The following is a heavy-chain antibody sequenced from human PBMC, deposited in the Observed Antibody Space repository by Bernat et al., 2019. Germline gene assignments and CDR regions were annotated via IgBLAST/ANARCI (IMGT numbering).Heavy chain of an antibody. J-gene: IGHJ6*02. D-gene: IGHD6-13*01. CDR2: IYGGGST. Sequence: EVQLVEPGGGLVQPGGSLRLSCAASGFTVSSNYMSWVRQAPGKGLEWVSVIYGGGSTYYADSVKGRFTISRDHSKNTLYLQMNSLRAEDTAVYYCARAPGSWSNNYGMDVWGQGTTVTVSS. CDR3: ARAPGSWSNNYGMDV. CDR1: GFTVSSNY. V-gene: IGHV3-66*01.